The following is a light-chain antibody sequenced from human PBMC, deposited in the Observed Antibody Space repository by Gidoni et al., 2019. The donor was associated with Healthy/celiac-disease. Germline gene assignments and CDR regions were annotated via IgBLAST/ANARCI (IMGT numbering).Light chain of an antibody. CDR3: QQSYSPLFT. CDR2: AAS. CDR1: QSISSY. Sequence: DIQMTQSPSSLSASVGDRVTITCRASQSISSYLNWYQQKPGKAPKLLIYAASSLQSGVPSRFSGSGSGTDFTLTIRSLQPEAFATYYCQQSYSPLFTFGPGTKVDIK. J-gene: IGKJ3*01. V-gene: IGKV1-39*01.